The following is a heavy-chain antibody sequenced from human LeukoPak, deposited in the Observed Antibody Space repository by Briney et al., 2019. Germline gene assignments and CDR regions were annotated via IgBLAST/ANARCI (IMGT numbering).Heavy chain of an antibody. V-gene: IGHV3-21*01. D-gene: IGHD2-2*01. Sequence: GGSLRLSCAASGFTFSSYSMNWVRQAPGKGLEWVSSISSSSSYIYYADSVKGRFTISRDNAKNSLYLQMNSLRAEDTAVYYCARDHPIVVVPATGDNWFDPWGQGTLVTVSS. CDR2: ISSSSSYI. J-gene: IGHJ5*02. CDR1: GFTFSSYS. CDR3: ARDHPIVVVPATGDNWFDP.